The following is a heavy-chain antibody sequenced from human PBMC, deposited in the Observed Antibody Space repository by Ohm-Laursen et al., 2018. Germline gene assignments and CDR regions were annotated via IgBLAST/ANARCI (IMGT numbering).Heavy chain of an antibody. CDR3: AKDRGSDWYFDV. Sequence: SLRLSCAASGFTFSSNYMSWVRQAPGKGLEWVAVISYDGRQTYYADSVKGRFTISRDNPKSTLYLQMNSLRSEDTAVYYCAKDRGSDWYFDVWGRGTLVSVST. CDR2: ISYDGRQT. V-gene: IGHV3-30*18. D-gene: IGHD3-10*01. J-gene: IGHJ2*01. CDR1: GFTFSSNY.